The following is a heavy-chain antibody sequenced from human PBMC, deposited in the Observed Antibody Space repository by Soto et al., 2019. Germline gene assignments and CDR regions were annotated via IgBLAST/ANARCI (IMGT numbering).Heavy chain of an antibody. CDR2: ISWNSGSR. CDR1: GFTFDDYA. CDR3: AKEILGNVNYYMDV. V-gene: IGHV3-9*01. Sequence: GWSLRLSCAASGFTFDDYAMHWVRQAPGKGLEWVSFISWNSGSRDYADSVKGRFTISRDNAKKSLYLQMNSLRAEDTALYYCAKEILGNVNYYMDVWGKGTTLTVSS. D-gene: IGHD1-1*01. J-gene: IGHJ6*03.